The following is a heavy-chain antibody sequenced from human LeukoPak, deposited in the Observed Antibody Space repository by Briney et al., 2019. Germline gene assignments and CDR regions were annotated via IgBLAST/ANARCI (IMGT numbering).Heavy chain of an antibody. CDR2: TSYSEGT. D-gene: IGHD1-26*01. CDR1: GGSVSRGGYY. V-gene: IGHV4-31*03. Sequence: SETLSLTCTVSGGSVSRGGYYWNWIRQHPGKGLEWIGFTSYSEGTYYNPSLMSRITISVDISQNQFSLKMRDVTAADTAVYFCATADWESFYFGSWGQGALVAVSS. J-gene: IGHJ4*02. CDR3: ATADWESFYFGS.